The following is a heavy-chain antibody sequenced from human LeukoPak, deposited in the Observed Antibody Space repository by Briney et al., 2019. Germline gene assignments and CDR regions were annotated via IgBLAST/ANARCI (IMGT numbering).Heavy chain of an antibody. CDR1: GFSFSSYS. Sequence: PGGSLRLSCAASGFSFSSYSMNWVRQAPGKGLEWVSFISGSSSTIDYADSVKGRFTISRDNGKNSLFLHMNSLRAEDTAVYYCARDGYSDCSGGSCYFEYWGQGTLVTVSS. CDR3: ARDGYSDCSGGSCYFEY. V-gene: IGHV3-48*01. CDR2: ISGSSSTI. J-gene: IGHJ4*02. D-gene: IGHD2-15*01.